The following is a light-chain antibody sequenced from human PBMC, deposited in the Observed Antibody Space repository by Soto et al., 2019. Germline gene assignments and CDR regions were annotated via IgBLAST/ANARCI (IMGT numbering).Light chain of an antibody. Sequence: EIVMTRSPDTLSLSPGERATLSCRGSQSVFSSLAWYQQKPGHAPRLLIYGAATTATGIPARFSGSGSGTEFTLTISSLQSEDFAVYYCQQYHNWPAFGQGTKVDIK. CDR3: QQYHNWPA. V-gene: IGKV3-15*01. J-gene: IGKJ1*01. CDR1: QSVFSS. CDR2: GAA.